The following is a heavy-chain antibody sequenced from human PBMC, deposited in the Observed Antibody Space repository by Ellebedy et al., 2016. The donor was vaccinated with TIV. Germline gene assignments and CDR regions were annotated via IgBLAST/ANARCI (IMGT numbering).Heavy chain of an antibody. CDR2: IYHSGST. CDR3: ARGSDAAKQWLGGGY. J-gene: IGHJ4*02. V-gene: IGHV4-4*02. CDR1: GGSISSSNW. Sequence: SETLSLTXAVSGGSISSSNWWSWVRQPPGKGLEWIGEIYHSGSTNYNPSLKSRVTISVDTSKNQFSLKLSSVTAADTAVYYCARGSDAAKQWLGGGYWGQGTLVTVSS. D-gene: IGHD6-19*01.